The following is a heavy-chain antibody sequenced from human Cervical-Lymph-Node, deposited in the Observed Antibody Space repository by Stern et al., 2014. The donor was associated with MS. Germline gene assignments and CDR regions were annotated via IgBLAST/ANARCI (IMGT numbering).Heavy chain of an antibody. J-gene: IGHJ4*02. V-gene: IGHV3-33*01. CDR3: ARVDSSGYYFTVDY. D-gene: IGHD3-22*01. CDR1: GFTFSSYG. CDR2: IWYDGSNK. Sequence: VQLEESGGGVVQPGRSLRLSCAASGFTFSSYGMHWVRQAPGKGLEWVAVIWYDGSNKYYADSVKGRFTISRDNSKNTLYLQMNSLRAEDTAVYYCARVDSSGYYFTVDYWGQGTLVTVSS.